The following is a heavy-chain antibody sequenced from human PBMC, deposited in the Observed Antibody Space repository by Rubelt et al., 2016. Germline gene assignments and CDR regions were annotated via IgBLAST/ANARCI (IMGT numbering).Heavy chain of an antibody. J-gene: IGHJ4*02. CDR1: GGSVSSGSYY. CDR3: ATNGGYNYGVGDY. V-gene: IGHV4-39*01. D-gene: IGHD5-18*01. Sequence: QVQLQESGPGLVKPSETLSLTCTVSGGSVSSGSYYWSWIRQPPGKGLEWIGSIYYSGSTYYNPSLKSRVTVSVDTSKNQFSLKRSFWTAADTAVYYCATNGGYNYGVGDYWGQGTLVTVSS. CDR2: IYYSGST.